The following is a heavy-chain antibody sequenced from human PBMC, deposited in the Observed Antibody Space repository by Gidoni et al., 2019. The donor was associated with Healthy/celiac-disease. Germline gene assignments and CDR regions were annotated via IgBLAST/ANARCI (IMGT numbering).Heavy chain of an antibody. J-gene: IGHJ4*02. CDR3: ARVVTPSTFDY. V-gene: IGHV4-38-2*02. D-gene: IGHD2-21*02. CDR2: IYHRGST. CDR1: GYSISSGYY. Sequence: QVQLQESGPGLVKPSETLSLTCTVSGYSISSGYYWGWIRQPPGKGLEWIGSIYHRGSTYYNPSLKSRVTISVDTSKNQFSLKLSSVTAADTAVYYCARVVTPSTFDYWGQGTLVTVSS.